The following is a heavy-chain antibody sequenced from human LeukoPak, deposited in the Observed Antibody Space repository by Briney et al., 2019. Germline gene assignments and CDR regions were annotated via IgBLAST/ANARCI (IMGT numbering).Heavy chain of an antibody. J-gene: IGHJ6*02. CDR1: GYTFKDYG. Sequence: GGSLRLSCAATGYTFKDYGMHWVRQPPGKGLEWVSSINWNGGGTDYADSVKGRFPISRDNAKNSLYLQLSSLRPEDTALYYCAKHMRATNTYSFFGLDVWGQGTTVTVSS. D-gene: IGHD1-26*01. CDR3: AKHMRATNTYSFFGLDV. CDR2: INWNGGGT. V-gene: IGHV3-9*01.